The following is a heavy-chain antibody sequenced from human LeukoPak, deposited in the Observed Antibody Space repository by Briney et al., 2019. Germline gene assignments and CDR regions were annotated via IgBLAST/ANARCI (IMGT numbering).Heavy chain of an antibody. CDR2: IYTNRGA. CDR3: AREPPGY. V-gene: IGHV4-61*02. Sequence: PSQTLSLTCTVSGGSVTSGNYYWNWIRQPAGKGLEWIGRIYTNRGASYNPSLKSRVTISIDASKNQFSLKLSSVTAADTAVYYCAREPPGYWGQGILVTVSS. J-gene: IGHJ4*02. CDR1: GGSVTSGNYY.